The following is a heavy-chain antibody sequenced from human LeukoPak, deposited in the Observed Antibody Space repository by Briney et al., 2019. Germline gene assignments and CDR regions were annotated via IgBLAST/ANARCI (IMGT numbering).Heavy chain of an antibody. J-gene: IGHJ4*02. CDR3: ARQVGSSSWYLYYFDY. CDR1: GGSISSSSYY. CDR2: IYYSGST. D-gene: IGHD6-13*01. V-gene: IGHV4-39*01. Sequence: SETLSLTCTVSGGSISSSSYYWGWIRQPPGKGLEWIGSIYYSGSTYYNPSLKSRVTISVDTSKNQFSLKLSSVPAADTAVYYCARQVGSSSWYLYYFDYWGQGTLVTVSS.